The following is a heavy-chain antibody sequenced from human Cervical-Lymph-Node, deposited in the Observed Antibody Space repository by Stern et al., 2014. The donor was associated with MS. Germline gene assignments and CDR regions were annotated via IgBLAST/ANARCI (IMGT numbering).Heavy chain of an antibody. V-gene: IGHV4-59*01. J-gene: IGHJ4*02. CDR3: ARGVRDGYLSFDY. CDR2: IYYSGST. D-gene: IGHD5-24*01. CDR1: GGSISSYY. Sequence: VQLVESGPGLVKPSETLSLTCTVSGGSISSYYWSWIRQPPGKGLEWIGYIYYSGSTNYNPSLKSRVTISVDTSKNQFSLKLSSVTAADTAVYYCARGVRDGYLSFDYWGQGTLVTVSS.